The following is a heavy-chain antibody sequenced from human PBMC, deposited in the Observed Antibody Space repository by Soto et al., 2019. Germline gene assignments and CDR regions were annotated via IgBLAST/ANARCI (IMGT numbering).Heavy chain of an antibody. CDR1: GFTFRNNV. V-gene: IGHV3-23*01. J-gene: IGHJ4*02. Sequence: GGSLRLSCAASGFTFRNNVLSWVRQAPGKGLDWVSGITGSGRDTYYADSVKGRFTISRDNSKNMVFLQMNSLRAEDTALYYCAKPNIVVVPSVTFDYWGQGTQVTVSS. CDR2: ITGSGRDT. CDR3: AKPNIVVVPSVTFDY. D-gene: IGHD2-2*01.